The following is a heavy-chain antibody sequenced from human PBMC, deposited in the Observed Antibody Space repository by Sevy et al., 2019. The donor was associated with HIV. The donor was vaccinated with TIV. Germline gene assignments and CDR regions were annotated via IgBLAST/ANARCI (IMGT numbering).Heavy chain of an antibody. Sequence: SETLSLTCAVYGGSFSGYYWSWIRQPPGKGLEWIGEINHSGSTNYNPSLKSRVTISVDTCKNQFSLKLSSLTAADTAVYYCARPLLGYSSGRSGYKVGYFDYWGQGTLVTVSS. CDR2: INHSGST. V-gene: IGHV4-34*01. CDR3: ARPLLGYSSGRSGYKVGYFDY. D-gene: IGHD3-3*01. J-gene: IGHJ4*02. CDR1: GGSFSGYY.